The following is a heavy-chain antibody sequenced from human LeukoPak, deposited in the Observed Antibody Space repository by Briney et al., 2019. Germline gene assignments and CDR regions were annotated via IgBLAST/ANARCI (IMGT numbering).Heavy chain of an antibody. CDR1: GDSISSSSYF. CDR3: ATSGWYLLPGIY. CDR2: IYYSGST. D-gene: IGHD6-19*01. V-gene: IGHV4-39*01. Sequence: PSETLSLTCTVSGDSISSSSYFWGWIRQPPGKGLEWIGSIYYSGSTYYNPSLKSRVTISVDTSKNQFSLKLSSVTAADTAVFYCATSGWYLLPGIYWGQGILVTVSS. J-gene: IGHJ4*02.